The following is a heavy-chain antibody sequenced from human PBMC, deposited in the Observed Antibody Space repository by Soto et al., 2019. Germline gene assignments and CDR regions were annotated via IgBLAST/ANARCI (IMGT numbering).Heavy chain of an antibody. CDR2: INHSGST. J-gene: IGHJ5*02. CDR1: GGSFSGYY. CDR3: ARRRILVVPARGCFDP. Sequence: QVQLQQWGAGLLKPSETLSLTCAVYGGSFSGYYWSWIRQPPGKGLEWIGEINHSGSTNYNPSPKTRVTITVDTPKPQFPLNLSSVTAADTAVYYCARRRILVVPARGCFDPWGQGTLVTVSS. V-gene: IGHV4-34*01. D-gene: IGHD3-3*02.